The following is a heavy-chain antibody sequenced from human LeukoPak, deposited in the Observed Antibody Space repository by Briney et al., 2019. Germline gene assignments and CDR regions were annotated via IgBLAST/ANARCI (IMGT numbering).Heavy chain of an antibody. D-gene: IGHD2-21*01. CDR3: ARGGSSTSALGGYYSHLAD. V-gene: IGHV3-66*03. Sequence: GGSLRLFCAAYGFTVTNTYMTWVRQAPGKGLEWVSVIYSSGATSYAGSVKGRFTFSRDNSRSTLFLQMNNLTTDDTAVYFCARGGSSTSALGGYYSHLADWGQGALVTVTS. CDR1: GFTVTNTY. CDR2: IYSSGAT. J-gene: IGHJ4*02.